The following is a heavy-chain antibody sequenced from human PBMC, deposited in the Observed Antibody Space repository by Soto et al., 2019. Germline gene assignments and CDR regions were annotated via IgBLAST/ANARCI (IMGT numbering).Heavy chain of an antibody. CDR2: IYYSGST. J-gene: IGHJ4*02. Sequence: SETLSLTCTVSGGSISSSSYYWGWIRQPPGKGLEWIGSIYYSGSTYYNPSLKSRVTISVDTSKNQFSLKLSSVTAADTAVYYCASSTAIIVVVVAFDYWGQGTLVTVSS. D-gene: IGHD2-15*01. CDR1: GGSISSSSYY. CDR3: ASSTAIIVVVVAFDY. V-gene: IGHV4-39*01.